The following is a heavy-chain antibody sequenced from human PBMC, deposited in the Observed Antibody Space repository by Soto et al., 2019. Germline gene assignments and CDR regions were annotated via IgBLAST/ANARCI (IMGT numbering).Heavy chain of an antibody. CDR3: ARLYYDLWSGPKDNNAFDI. CDR1: GGSISSYY. J-gene: IGHJ3*02. V-gene: IGHV4-59*08. D-gene: IGHD3-3*01. CDR2: IYYSGST. Sequence: SETLSLTCTVSGGSISSYYWSWIRQPPGKGLEWIGYIYYSGSTNYNPSLKSRVTISVDTSKNQFSLKLSSVTAADTAVYYCARLYYDLWSGPKDNNAFDIWGQGTMVTVSS.